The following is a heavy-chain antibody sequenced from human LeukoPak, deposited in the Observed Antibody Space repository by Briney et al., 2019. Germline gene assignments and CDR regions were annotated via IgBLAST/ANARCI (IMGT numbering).Heavy chain of an antibody. D-gene: IGHD3-10*01. CDR3: ARDSSHYGSGSYYNTFYFDY. V-gene: IGHV1-2*02. CDR2: INPNSGGT. CDR1: GYTFTXYY. Sequence: ASVKVSCKASGYTFTXYYIHWVRQAPGQGLEWMGWINPNSGGTNYAQKFQGRVTMTRDTSISTAYMELSRLRSDDTAVYYCARDSSHYGSGSYYNTFYFDYWGQGTLVTVSS. J-gene: IGHJ4*02.